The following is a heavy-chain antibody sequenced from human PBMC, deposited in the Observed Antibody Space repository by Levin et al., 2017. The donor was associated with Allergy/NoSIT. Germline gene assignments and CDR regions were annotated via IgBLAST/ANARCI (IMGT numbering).Heavy chain of an antibody. CDR1: GFTFGDYA. D-gene: IGHD2-2*01. Sequence: GESLKISCTASGFTFGDYAMSWFRQAPGKGLEWGGFIRSKAYGGTAEYAASVKGRFTISRDDSIAYLQMNSLKTEDTAVYYCTRGPPRFYCSSTSCYAFDYWGQGTLVTVSS. CDR3: TRGPPRFYCSSTSCYAFDY. CDR2: IRSKAYGGTA. V-gene: IGHV3-49*03. J-gene: IGHJ4*02.